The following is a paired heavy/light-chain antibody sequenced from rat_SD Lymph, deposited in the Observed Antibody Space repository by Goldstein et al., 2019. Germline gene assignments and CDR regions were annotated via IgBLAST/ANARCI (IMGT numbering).Light chain of an antibody. Sequence: DIQMTQSPASLSASLGETISIECLASEGISSYLAWYQQKPGKSPQLLIYGANSLQAGVPSRFSGSGSGTQYSLKISSMQPEDEGDYFCQQSYKFPFTFGSGTKLEIK. CDR1: EGISSY. J-gene: IGKJ4*01. CDR2: GAN. V-gene: IGKV12S38*01. CDR3: QQSYKFPFT.
Heavy chain of an antibody. CDR2: ITNTGGST. CDR1: GFTFNNYW. V-gene: IGHV5-31*01. CDR3: TRDRAAHDY. D-gene: IGHD1-2*01. Sequence: EVQLVESGGGLVQPGRSLKLSCVASGFTFNNYWMTWIRQAPGKGLEWVASITNTGGSTYYPDSVKGRFTISRDNAKSTLYLQMNSLRSEDTATYYCTRDRAAHDYWGQGVMVTVSS. J-gene: IGHJ2*01.